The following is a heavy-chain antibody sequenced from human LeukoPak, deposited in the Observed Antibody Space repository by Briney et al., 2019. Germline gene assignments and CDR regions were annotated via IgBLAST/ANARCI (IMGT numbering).Heavy chain of an antibody. J-gene: IGHJ4*02. CDR3: AKDRDLRYYFDY. D-gene: IGHD5-24*01. Sequence: GTLRLSCAASGFTFSSYGMSWVRQAPGKGLEWVSAISGSGGSTYYADSVKGRFTISRDNSKNTLYLQMNSLRAEDTAVYYCAKDRDLRYYFDYWGQGTLVTVSS. CDR1: GFTFSSYG. V-gene: IGHV3-23*01. CDR2: ISGSGGST.